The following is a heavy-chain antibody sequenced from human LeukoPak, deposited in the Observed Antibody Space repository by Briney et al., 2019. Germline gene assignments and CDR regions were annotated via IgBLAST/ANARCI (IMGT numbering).Heavy chain of an antibody. CDR3: ARLDRRYYGSGSHLDY. D-gene: IGHD3-10*01. CDR2: IYYSGST. V-gene: IGHV4-39*01. J-gene: IGHJ4*02. CDR1: GGSISSSSYY. Sequence: SETLSLTCTVSGGSISSSSYYWGWIRQPPGKGLEWIGSIYYSGSTYYNPSLKSRVTISVDTSKNQFSLKLSSVTAADTAVYYCARLDRRYYGSGSHLDYWGQGTLVTVSS.